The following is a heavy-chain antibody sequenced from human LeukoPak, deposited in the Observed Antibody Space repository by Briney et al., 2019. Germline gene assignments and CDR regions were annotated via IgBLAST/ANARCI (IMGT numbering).Heavy chain of an antibody. Sequence: ASVKVSCKASGYTFTSYGISWVRQAPGQGLEWMGRIIPILGIANYAQKFQGRVTITADKSTSTAYMELSSLRSEDTAVYYCARGWATYYYDSSGYSDAFDIWGQGTMVTVSS. CDR2: IIPILGIA. J-gene: IGHJ3*02. V-gene: IGHV1-69*04. CDR3: ARGWATYYYDSSGYSDAFDI. CDR1: GYTFTSYG. D-gene: IGHD3-22*01.